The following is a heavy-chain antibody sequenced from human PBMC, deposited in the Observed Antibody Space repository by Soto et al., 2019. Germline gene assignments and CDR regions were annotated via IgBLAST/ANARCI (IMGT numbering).Heavy chain of an antibody. Sequence: HPGGSLRLSCAASGFTFSSYAMHWVRQAPGKGLEWVAVISYDGSNKYYADSVKGRFTISRDNSKNTLYLQMNSLRAEDTAVYYCARVILTSSWYLRPPHYYYGMDVWGQGTTVTVSS. D-gene: IGHD6-13*01. CDR2: ISYDGSNK. J-gene: IGHJ6*02. CDR3: ARVILTSSWYLRPPHYYYGMDV. CDR1: GFTFSSYA. V-gene: IGHV3-30-3*01.